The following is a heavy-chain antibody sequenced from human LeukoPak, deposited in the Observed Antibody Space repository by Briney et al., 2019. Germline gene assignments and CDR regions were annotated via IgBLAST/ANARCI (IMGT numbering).Heavy chain of an antibody. J-gene: IGHJ5*02. CDR2: IYYSGST. CDR1: GGSISSYY. V-gene: IGHV4-59*01. D-gene: IGHD3-3*01. CDR3: ARDLSRVDDFGSGLYNWFDP. Sequence: SETLSLTCTVSGGSISSYYWSWIRQPPGKGLEWIGYIYYSGSTNYNPSLKSRVTISVDTSKNQLSLKLSSVTAADTAVYDCARDLSRVDDFGSGLYNWFDPWGQGTLVTVSS.